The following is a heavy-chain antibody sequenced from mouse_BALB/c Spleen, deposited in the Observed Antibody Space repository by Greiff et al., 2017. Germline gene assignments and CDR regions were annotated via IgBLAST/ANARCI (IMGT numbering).Heavy chain of an antibody. CDR3: ARHERGYYFDY. D-gene: IGHD3-1*01. Sequence: EVKVVESGGGLVKLGGSLKLSCAASGFTFSSYYMSWVRQTPEKRLELVAAINNNGGSTYYPDTVKGRFTISRDNAKNTLYLQMSSLKSEDTALYYCARHERGYYFDYWGQGTTLTVSS. CDR1: GFTFSSYY. V-gene: IGHV5-6-2*01. J-gene: IGHJ2*01. CDR2: INNNGGST.